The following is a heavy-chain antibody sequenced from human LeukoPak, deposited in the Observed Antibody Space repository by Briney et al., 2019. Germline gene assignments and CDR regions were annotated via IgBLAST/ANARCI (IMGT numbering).Heavy chain of an antibody. J-gene: IGHJ4*02. CDR3: ARSLTCSGGSCYFVDY. CDR2: IYPSDGST. V-gene: IGHV1-46*01. Sequence: ASVKVSCKASGYTFTSYYMHWVRQAPGQGPEWMGIIYPSDGSTIYAQKFQGRVTMTRDTSTSTVYMELSSLKSEDTAIYYRARSLTCSGGSCYFVDYWGQGTLVAVSS. CDR1: GYTFTSYY. D-gene: IGHD2-15*01.